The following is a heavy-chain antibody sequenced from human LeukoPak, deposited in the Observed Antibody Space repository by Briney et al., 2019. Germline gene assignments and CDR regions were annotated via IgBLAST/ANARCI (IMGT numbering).Heavy chain of an antibody. CDR3: ARGGRGSSWFVP. J-gene: IGHJ5*02. CDR1: EFTFSSYS. V-gene: IGHV3-48*01. CDR2: ISSSSSTI. Sequence: GGSLRLSCAASEFTFSSYSMNWVRQAPGKGLEWVSYISSSSSTIYYADSVKGRFSISRDNAKNSLYLQMTNLTVGDTAVYHCARGGRGSSWFVPWGQGTRVTVTS. D-gene: IGHD6-13*01.